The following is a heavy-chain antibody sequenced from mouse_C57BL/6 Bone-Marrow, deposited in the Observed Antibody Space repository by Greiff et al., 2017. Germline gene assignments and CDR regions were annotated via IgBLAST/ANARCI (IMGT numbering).Heavy chain of an antibody. J-gene: IGHJ3*01. CDR2: IDPENGYT. CDR3: TRIAY. CDR1: GFNIKDDY. V-gene: IGHV14-4*01. Sequence: DVQLQQSGAELVRPGASVKLSCTASGFNIKDDYMHWVKQSPEQGLEWIGWIDPENGYTESASKFQGKATIPVDTSSNTAYLQLSSLTSEDTAVYYCTRIAYWGQGTLVTVSA.